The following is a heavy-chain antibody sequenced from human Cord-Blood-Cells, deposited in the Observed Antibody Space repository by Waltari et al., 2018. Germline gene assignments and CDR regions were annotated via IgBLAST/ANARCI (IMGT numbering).Heavy chain of an antibody. J-gene: IGHJ2*01. CDR3: ARRFRGSWSYWYFDL. Sequence: EVQLVQSGAEVKKPGESLKISCKGSGYSFTSYWIGWVHQMPGKGLEWMGVHSPVSSYTSHSPSFQGQGTISADKSIGTAYLQWSSLRASDTAMYYCARRFRGSWSYWYFDLWGRGTLVTVSS. CDR2: HSPVSSYT. V-gene: IGHV5-51*07. CDR1: GYSFTSYW. D-gene: IGHD3-10*01.